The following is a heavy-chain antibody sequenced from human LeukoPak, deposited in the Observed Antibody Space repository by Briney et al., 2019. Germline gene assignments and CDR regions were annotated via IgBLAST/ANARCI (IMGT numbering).Heavy chain of an antibody. D-gene: IGHD5-18*01. CDR2: INHSGST. CDR3: ARARQLWSVHPVIKNDY. J-gene: IGHJ4*02. CDR1: GGSFSGYY. V-gene: IGHV4-34*01. Sequence: SETLSLTCAVYGGSFSGYYWSWIRQPPEKGLEWIGEINHSGSTNYNPSLKSRVTISIDTSKNQFSLKLSSVTAADTAVYYCARARQLWSVHPVIKNDYWGQGTLVTVSS.